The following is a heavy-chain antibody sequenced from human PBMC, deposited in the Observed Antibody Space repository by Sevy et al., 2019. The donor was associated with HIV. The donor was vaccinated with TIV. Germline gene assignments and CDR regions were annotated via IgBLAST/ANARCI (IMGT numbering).Heavy chain of an antibody. CDR1: GFTFSSSA. D-gene: IGHD3-22*01. CDR2: IGTEGDT. J-gene: IGHJ4*02. Sequence: GGSLRLSCAASGFTFSSSAMHWVRQISGKDLEWVSAIGTEGDTYYPGSVKGRLTISRENTKNSLYLQMNNLRAGDTAVYYCARAHSSGYYDFDYRGRGTLVTVSS. V-gene: IGHV3-13*01. CDR3: ARAHSSGYYDFDY.